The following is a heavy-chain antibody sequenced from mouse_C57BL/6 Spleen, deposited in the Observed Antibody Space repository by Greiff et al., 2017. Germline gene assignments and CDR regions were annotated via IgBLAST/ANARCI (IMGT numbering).Heavy chain of an antibody. J-gene: IGHJ4*01. V-gene: IGHV1-69*01. CDR2: IDPSDSYT. Sequence: QVHVKQPGAELVMPGASVKLSCKASGYTFTSYWMHWVKQRPGQGLEWIGEIDPSDSYTNYNQKFKGKSTLTVDKSSSTAYMQLSSLTSEDSAVYYCARRVYGSSYDAMDYWGQGTSVTVSS. CDR1: GYTFTSYW. CDR3: ARRVYGSSYDAMDY. D-gene: IGHD1-1*01.